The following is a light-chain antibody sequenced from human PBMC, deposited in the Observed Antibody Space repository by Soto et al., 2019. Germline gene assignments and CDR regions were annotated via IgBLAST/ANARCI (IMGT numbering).Light chain of an antibody. J-gene: IGKJ1*01. CDR2: GAS. CDR3: QQYGSSPGT. CDR1: QSVSSSY. V-gene: IGKV3-20*01. Sequence: EIVLTQSPGTLSLSPGERATLSCRASQSVSSSYLARYQQKPGQAPRLLIYGASSRATGIPDRFSGSGSGTDFTLTISRLEPEDFAVYYCQQYGSSPGTFGQGTKV.